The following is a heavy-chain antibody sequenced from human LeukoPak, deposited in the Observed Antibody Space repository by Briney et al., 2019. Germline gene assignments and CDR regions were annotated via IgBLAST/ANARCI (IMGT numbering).Heavy chain of an antibody. CDR2: ISTAYDIT. V-gene: IGHV3-23*01. J-gene: IGHJ3*02. D-gene: IGHD3-16*01. CDR3: VKEKMPFGSSVMKRSGGAFDI. CDR1: GFTFSSFA. Sequence: PGGSLRLSCAASGFTFSSFAMSWVRRAPGTGMDWVSSISTAYDITYYADFVKGRFTISRDNSKNTLYLQMNSLRAEDTAIYFCVKEKMPFGSSVMKRSGGAFDIWGQGTRVTVS.